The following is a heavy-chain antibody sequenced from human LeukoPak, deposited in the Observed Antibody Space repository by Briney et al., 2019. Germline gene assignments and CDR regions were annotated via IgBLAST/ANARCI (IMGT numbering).Heavy chain of an antibody. Sequence: PSETLSPTCTVSGGSISSGDYYWSWIRQPPGKGLEWIGYVYYSGSTYYNSSLKSRVTISVDTSKNQFSLKLSSVTAADTAVYYCAVLSSPLDYWGQGTLVTVSS. CDR3: AVLSSPLDY. V-gene: IGHV4-30-4*01. D-gene: IGHD6-13*01. CDR1: GGSISSGDYY. J-gene: IGHJ4*02. CDR2: VYYSGST.